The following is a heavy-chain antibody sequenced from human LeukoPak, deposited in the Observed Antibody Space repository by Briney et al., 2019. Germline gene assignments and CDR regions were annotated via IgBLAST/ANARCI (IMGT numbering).Heavy chain of an antibody. CDR1: GGPISSYY. J-gene: IGHJ6*03. D-gene: IGHD3-10*01. CDR2: IYYSGYT. V-gene: IGHV4-59*01. CDR3: AITTMVRGTYYMDV. Sequence: PSETLSLTCTVSGGPISSYYGSWIRQPPGKGLEWIGYIYYSGYTNYNPSLKSRVTISVDTSKNQFSLKLSSVTAADTAVYYCAITTMVRGTYYMDVWGKGTTVTISS.